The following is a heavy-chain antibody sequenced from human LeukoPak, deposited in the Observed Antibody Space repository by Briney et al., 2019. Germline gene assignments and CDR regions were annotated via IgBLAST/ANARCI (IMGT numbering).Heavy chain of an antibody. D-gene: IGHD5-12*01. V-gene: IGHV1-18*04. CDR3: ARVGGYNYYYYYGMDV. J-gene: IGHJ6*02. CDR2: ISAYNGNT. CDR1: GYTFTSYY. Sequence: ASVKVSCKASGYTFTSYYMHWVRQAPGQGLEWMGWISAYNGNTNYAQKLQGRVTMTTDTSTSTAYMELRSLRSDDTAVYYCARVGGYNYYYYYGMDVWGQGTTVTVSS.